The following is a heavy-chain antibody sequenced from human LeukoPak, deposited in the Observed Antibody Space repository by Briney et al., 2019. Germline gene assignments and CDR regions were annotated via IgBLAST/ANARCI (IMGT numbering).Heavy chain of an antibody. CDR1: GGSISSYH. D-gene: IGHD3-10*01. CDR3: ARGVSMVRGGTKYYFDY. J-gene: IGHJ4*02. V-gene: IGHV4-59*01. Sequence: SETLSLTCTVSGGSISSYHWSWIRQPPGKGLEWIGYIYYSGSTNNNPSLKSRVTISVDTSKNQFSLKLSSVTAADTAVYCCARGVSMVRGGTKYYFDYWGQGTLVTVSS. CDR2: IYYSGST.